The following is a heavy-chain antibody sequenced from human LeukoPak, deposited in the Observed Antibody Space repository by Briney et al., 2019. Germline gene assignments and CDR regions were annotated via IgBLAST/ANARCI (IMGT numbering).Heavy chain of an antibody. CDR2: IRSKAYGGTT. V-gene: IGHV3-49*04. Sequence: GGSLRLSCTASGFTFGDYAMSWVRQAPGKGLEWVGFIRSKAYGGTTEYAASVKGRFTISRDDSKGIAYPQMNSLKTEDTAVYYCTKSPLDSSGYYDYFDYWGQGTLVTVSS. CDR1: GFTFGDYA. D-gene: IGHD3-22*01. J-gene: IGHJ4*02. CDR3: TKSPLDSSGYYDYFDY.